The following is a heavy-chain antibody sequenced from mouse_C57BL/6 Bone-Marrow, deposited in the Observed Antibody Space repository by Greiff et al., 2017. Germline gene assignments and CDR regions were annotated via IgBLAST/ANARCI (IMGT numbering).Heavy chain of an antibody. D-gene: IGHD4-1*01. CDR3: GRSKNCDSWFAY. CDR1: GYAFTNYL. Sequence: QVQLQQSGAELVRPGTSVKVSCKASGYAFTNYLIEWVKQRPGQGLEWIGVINPGSGGTNYNEKFKGKATLTADKSSSTAYMQLSSLTSEDSAVYFCGRSKNCDSWFAYWGQGTLVTVSA. J-gene: IGHJ3*01. CDR2: INPGSGGT. V-gene: IGHV1-54*01.